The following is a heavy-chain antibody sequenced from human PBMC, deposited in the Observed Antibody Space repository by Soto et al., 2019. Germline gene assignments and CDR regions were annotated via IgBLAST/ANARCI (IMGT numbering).Heavy chain of an antibody. CDR1: GFTFSSYS. D-gene: IGHD2-2*01. CDR2: IRSSSSVI. CDR3: ARDACTSTSCYALGNFDY. Sequence: GGSLRLSCAASGFTFSSYSMNWVRQAPGKGLEWVSYIRSSSSVIYYADSVKGRFTISRDNAKNSLFLQMNSLRAEDTAVYYCARDACTSTSCYALGNFDYWGQGTLVTVSS. J-gene: IGHJ4*02. V-gene: IGHV3-48*01.